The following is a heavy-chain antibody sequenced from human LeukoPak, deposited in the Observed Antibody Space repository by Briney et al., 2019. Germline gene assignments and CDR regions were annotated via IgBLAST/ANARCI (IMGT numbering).Heavy chain of an antibody. CDR1: GGSISSYY. CDR2: IYYSGST. V-gene: IGHV4-59*01. D-gene: IGHD6-19*01. J-gene: IGHJ4*02. Sequence: SETLSLTCTVPGGSISSYYWSWIRQPPGEGLEWIGYIYYSGSTNYNPSLKSRVTISVDTSKNQFSLKLSSVTAADTAVYYCAGAQGQWLDSFDYWGQGTLVTVSS. CDR3: AGAQGQWLDSFDY.